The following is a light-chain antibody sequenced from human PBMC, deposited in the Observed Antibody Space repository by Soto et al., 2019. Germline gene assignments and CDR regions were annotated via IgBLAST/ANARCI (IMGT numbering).Light chain of an antibody. Sequence: DIQMTQSPSSLSASVGDRVTITCRASQSISSYLNWYQQKPGKAPKLLIYAASSLQSGVPSRFSGSGSGTDFTLTISSLQPEDFAPYYCQQSYSTPRPFGQGTKVEIK. CDR3: QQSYSTPRP. V-gene: IGKV1-39*01. CDR1: QSISSY. J-gene: IGKJ1*01. CDR2: AAS.